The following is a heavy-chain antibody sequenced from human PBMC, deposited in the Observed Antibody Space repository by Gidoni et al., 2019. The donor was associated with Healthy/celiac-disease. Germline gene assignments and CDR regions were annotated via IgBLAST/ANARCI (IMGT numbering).Heavy chain of an antibody. CDR2: ISAYNGNT. CDR1: GSTFTRYG. D-gene: IGHD3-16*01. Sequence: QVQLVQSGAEVKTPGASVTVSCKASGSTFTRYGISWVRQAPGQGLEWMGWISAYNGNTNYAQKLQGRVTMTTDTSTSTAYMELRSLRSDDTAVYYCARVGPLIRLGESYFYWGQGTLVTVSS. V-gene: IGHV1-18*01. CDR3: ARVGPLIRLGESYFY. J-gene: IGHJ4*02.